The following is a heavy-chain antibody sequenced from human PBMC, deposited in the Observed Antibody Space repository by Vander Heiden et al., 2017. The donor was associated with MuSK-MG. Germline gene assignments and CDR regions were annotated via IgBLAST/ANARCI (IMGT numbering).Heavy chain of an antibody. Sequence: QVHLVESGGGVVQPGGSLRLSCAASGLTFSSYGMHWVRQAPGKGLEWVAFMRYDGSRISYGDSVKGRFTISRDNSKNTLYLQMNSLRAGDTAVYVCAKGSGTYEDVPFDYWGQGTLSTVSS. CDR1: GLTFSSYG. V-gene: IGHV3-30*02. CDR2: MRYDGSRI. J-gene: IGHJ4*02. CDR3: AKGSGTYEDVPFDY. D-gene: IGHD3-10*01.